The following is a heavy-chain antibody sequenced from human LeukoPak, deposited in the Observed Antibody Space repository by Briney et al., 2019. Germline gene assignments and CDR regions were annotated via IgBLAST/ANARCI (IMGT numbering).Heavy chain of an antibody. J-gene: IGHJ4*02. V-gene: IGHV3-30-3*01. Sequence: GGSLRLSCAVSGFTFISYTMNWVRQAPGKGLEWVAVISFDGINKYYADSVKGRFTISRDNSKNTLYLQMNSLRAEDTAVYYCARTQIPDIVVVPAGGLDFWGQGTLVTVSS. D-gene: IGHD2-2*01. CDR1: GFTFISYT. CDR2: ISFDGINK. CDR3: ARTQIPDIVVVPAGGLDF.